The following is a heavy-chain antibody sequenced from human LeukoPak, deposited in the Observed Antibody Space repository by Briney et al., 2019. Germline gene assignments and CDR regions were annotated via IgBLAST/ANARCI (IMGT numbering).Heavy chain of an antibody. D-gene: IGHD3-10*01. CDR2: ISSSSSYI. Sequence: PGGSLRLSCAASGFTFSSYSMNWVRQAPGKGLEWVSSISSSSSYIYYADSVKGRFTISRDNAKNSLYLQMNSLRAEDTAVYYCARAGGGYYCSVLLGYFDYWGQGTLVTVSS. CDR3: ARAGGGYYCSVLLGYFDY. J-gene: IGHJ4*02. V-gene: IGHV3-21*01. CDR1: GFTFSSYS.